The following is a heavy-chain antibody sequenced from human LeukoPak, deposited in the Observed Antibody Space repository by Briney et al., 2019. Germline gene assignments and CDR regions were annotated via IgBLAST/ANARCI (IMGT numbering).Heavy chain of an antibody. Sequence: ASVKVSCKASGYTFTGYYMHWVRQAPGQGLEWMGWISTYNGDTNFAQKFQGRVTMTTDTSTNTAYMELRSLTSDDTAVYYCARGSYYDYWGQGTLVTVSS. CDR3: ARGSYYDY. J-gene: IGHJ4*02. D-gene: IGHD1-26*01. CDR2: ISTYNGDT. CDR1: GYTFTGYY. V-gene: IGHV1-18*04.